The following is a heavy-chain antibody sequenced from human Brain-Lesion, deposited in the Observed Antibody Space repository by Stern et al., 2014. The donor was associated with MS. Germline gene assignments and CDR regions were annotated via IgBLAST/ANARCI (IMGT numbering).Heavy chain of an antibody. CDR2: FDPEDGEP. J-gene: IGHJ4*02. CDR1: GYTLTDLS. Sequence: VQLVESGAEVKKPGASVKVSCKVSGYTLTDLSMHWVRQAPRKGLEWVGGFDPEDGEPIHEQKFQGRVTMTKGTSKDKAARDAGSLRSEDTAVYYCATLSPGAGGNYYRHFDYWGQGTLVTVSS. CDR3: ATLSPGAGGNYYRHFDY. D-gene: IGHD1-26*01. V-gene: IGHV1-24*01.